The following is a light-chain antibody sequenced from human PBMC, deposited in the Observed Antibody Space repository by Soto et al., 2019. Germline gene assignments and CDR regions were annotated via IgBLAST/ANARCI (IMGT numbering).Light chain of an antibody. V-gene: IGKV1-5*01. J-gene: IGKJ1*01. Sequence: DIQMTQSPSTLSASVGDRVTITCLASQSISSWLAWYQQKPGKAPKLLIYKASTLQSGVPSRFSGSGSGTEFTLTISSLRPDDFATYYCQQYDSYSWTFGQGTKVDIK. CDR2: KAS. CDR3: QQYDSYSWT. CDR1: QSISSW.